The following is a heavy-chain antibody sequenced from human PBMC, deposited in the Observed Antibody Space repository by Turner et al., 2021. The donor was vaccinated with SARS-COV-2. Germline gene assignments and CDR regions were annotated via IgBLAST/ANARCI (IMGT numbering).Heavy chain of an antibody. CDR2: IWNDGSNK. J-gene: IGHJ4*02. CDR1: GFTFSSYG. Sequence: VQLVESGGGVVQPGWSLRLSCAASGFTFSSYGMHWVRQAPGKGLEWVAVIWNDGSNKDYADSVKGRFTISRDNSKNTLYLQMNSLRAEDTAVYYCARDGGYSGYAYFDYWGQGTLVTVSS. V-gene: IGHV3-33*01. D-gene: IGHD5-12*01. CDR3: ARDGGYSGYAYFDY.